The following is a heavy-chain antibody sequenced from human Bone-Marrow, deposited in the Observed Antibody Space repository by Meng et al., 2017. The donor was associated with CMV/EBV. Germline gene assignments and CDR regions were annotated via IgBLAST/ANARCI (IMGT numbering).Heavy chain of an antibody. J-gene: IGHJ5*02. D-gene: IGHD2-2*01. CDR3: ARDFTDIVVVPAAMGWFGP. V-gene: IGHV1-18*01. Sequence: ASVKVSCKASGYTFTSYGISWVRQAPGQGLEWMGWISAYNGNTNYAQKLQGRVTMTRDTSISTAYMELSRLRSDDTAVYYCARDFTDIVVVPAAMGWFGPWGPGTLVTVSS. CDR1: GYTFTSYG. CDR2: ISAYNGNT.